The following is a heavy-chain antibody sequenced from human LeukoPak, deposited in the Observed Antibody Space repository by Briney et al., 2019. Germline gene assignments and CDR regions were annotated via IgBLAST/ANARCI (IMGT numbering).Heavy chain of an antibody. J-gene: IGHJ4*02. CDR2: IYYSGST. D-gene: IGHD6-13*01. V-gene: IGHV4-59*12. Sequence: SETLSLTCTVSGGSISSYYWSWIRQPPGKGLEWIGYIYYSGSTNYNPSLKSRVTMSVDTSKNQFSLKLSSVTAADTAVYYCASSAAGYFDYWGQGTLVTVSS. CDR3: ASSAAGYFDY. CDR1: GGSISSYY.